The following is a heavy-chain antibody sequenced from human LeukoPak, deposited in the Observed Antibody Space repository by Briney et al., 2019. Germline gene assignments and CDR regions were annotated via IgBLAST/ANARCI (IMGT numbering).Heavy chain of an antibody. J-gene: IGHJ4*02. D-gene: IGHD6-19*01. CDR3: ARGSHESSGIDY. Sequence: ASVKVSCKASGYTFTNYAMHWVRQAPGQRLEWMGWSNAGNGNKKYSQEFQGRVTITRDTSASIAYMELSSLRSEDTAVYYCARGSHESSGIDYWGQGTLVTVSS. V-gene: IGHV1-3*02. CDR1: GYTFTNYA. CDR2: SNAGNGNK.